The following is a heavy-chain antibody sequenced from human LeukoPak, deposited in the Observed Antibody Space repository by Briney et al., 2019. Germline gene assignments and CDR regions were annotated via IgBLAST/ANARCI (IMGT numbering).Heavy chain of an antibody. J-gene: IGHJ4*02. V-gene: IGHV4-39*07. D-gene: IGHD3-10*01. CDR1: GGSISSSSYY. CDR2: IYYSGST. CDR3: ARCMVRGVIITD. Sequence: SETLSLTCTVSGGSISSSSYYWGWIRQPPGKGLEWIGSIYYSGSTYYNPSLKSRVTISVDTSKNQFSLKLSSVTAADTGVYYCARCMVRGVIITDWGQGTLVTVSS.